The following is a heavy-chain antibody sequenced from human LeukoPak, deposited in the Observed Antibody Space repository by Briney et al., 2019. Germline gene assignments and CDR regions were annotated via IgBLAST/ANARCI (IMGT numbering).Heavy chain of an antibody. J-gene: IGHJ6*04. Sequence: SETLSLTCAVYGGSFSGYYWSWIRRPPGKGLEWIGEINHSGSTNYNPSLKSRVTISVDTSKNQFSLKLSSVTAVDTAVYYCARAGVTMVRGRDGMDVWGKGTTVTVSS. CDR3: ARAGVTMVRGRDGMDV. V-gene: IGHV4-34*01. CDR1: GGSFSGYY. CDR2: INHSGST. D-gene: IGHD3-10*01.